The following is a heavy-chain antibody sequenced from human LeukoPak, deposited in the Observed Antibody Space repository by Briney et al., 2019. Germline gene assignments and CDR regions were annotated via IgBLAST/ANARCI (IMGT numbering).Heavy chain of an antibody. Sequence: GGSLRLSCAASGFTFSSYAMSWVRQAPGKGLEWVSAISGSGGSTYYADSVKGRFTISRDNSKNTLYLQMNSLRAEDTDVYYCAKDSGDYCSGGSCYPSGFPYWGQGTLVTVSS. CDR2: ISGSGGST. V-gene: IGHV3-23*01. J-gene: IGHJ4*02. D-gene: IGHD2-15*01. CDR3: AKDSGDYCSGGSCYPSGFPY. CDR1: GFTFSSYA.